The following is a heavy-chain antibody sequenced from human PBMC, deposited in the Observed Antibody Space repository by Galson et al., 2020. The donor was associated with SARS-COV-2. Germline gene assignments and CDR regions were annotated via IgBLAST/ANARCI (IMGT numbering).Heavy chain of an antibody. J-gene: IGHJ2*01. CDR3: ASTGSGWYEWYFDL. V-gene: IGHV3-53*01. CDR2: IYSGGST. Sequence: GESLKISCAASGFTVSSNYMSWVRQAPGKGLEWVSVIYSGGSTYYADSVKGRFTISRDNSKNTLYLQMNSLRAEDTAMYYCASTGSGWYEWYFDLWGRGTLVTVPS. D-gene: IGHD6-19*01. CDR1: GFTVSSNY.